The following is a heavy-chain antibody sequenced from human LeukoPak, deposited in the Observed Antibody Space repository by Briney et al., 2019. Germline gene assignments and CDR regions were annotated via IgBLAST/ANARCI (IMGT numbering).Heavy chain of an antibody. CDR2: INHSGST. V-gene: IGHV4-34*01. Sequence: PSETLSLTFAVYGGSFSGYYWSWIRQPPGKGLEWIGEINHSGSTNYNPSLKSRVTISVDTSKNQFSLKLSSVTAADTAVYYCARESTVAGTARYLGSWGQGTLVTVSS. J-gene: IGHJ4*02. CDR1: GGSFSGYY. CDR3: ARESTVAGTARYLGS. D-gene: IGHD6-13*01.